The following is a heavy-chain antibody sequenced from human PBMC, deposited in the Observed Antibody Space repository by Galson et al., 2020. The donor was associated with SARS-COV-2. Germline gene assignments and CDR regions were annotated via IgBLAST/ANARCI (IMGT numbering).Heavy chain of an antibody. CDR2: IYHSGST. CDR3: ARVEQQLVFDY. D-gene: IGHD6-13*01. V-gene: IGHV4-38-2*02. J-gene: IGHJ4*02. CDR1: GYSISSGYY. Sequence: SQTLSLTCTVSGYSISSGYYWGWIRQPPGKGLEWIGSIYHSGSTYYNPSLKSRVTISVDTSKNQFSLKLSSVTAADTAVYYCARVEQQLVFDYWGQGTLVTVSS.